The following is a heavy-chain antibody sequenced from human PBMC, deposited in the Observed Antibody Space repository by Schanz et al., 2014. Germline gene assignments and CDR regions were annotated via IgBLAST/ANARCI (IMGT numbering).Heavy chain of an antibody. CDR3: VKGGMGFCTSSNCFTALHV. V-gene: IGHV3-9*01. CDR2: ITWHTDNV. D-gene: IGHD2-2*01. CDR1: GFSLEDQD. J-gene: IGHJ6*02. Sequence: EVQLVESGGGLVQPGKSLRLSCAASGFSLEDQDIHWVRQVPGKGLEWVSGITWHTDNVAYGDSVMGRFTIFRDSAKNSLYLQMNSLRAQDSVLYHCVKGGMGFCTSSNCFTALHVWGRGTTVTVSS.